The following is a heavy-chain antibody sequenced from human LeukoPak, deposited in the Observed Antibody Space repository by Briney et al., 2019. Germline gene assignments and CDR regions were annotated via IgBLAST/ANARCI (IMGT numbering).Heavy chain of an antibody. V-gene: IGHV3-7*04. J-gene: IGHJ4*02. D-gene: IGHD3-3*01. CDR2: IKQDGSEE. CDR3: ARGYDFWRE. Sequence: GGSLRLSCAASGFTFSSYWMTWVRQAPGNGLEWVANIKQDGSEEYYVDSVKGRFTISRDNAKNSLYLQLNSLRAEDTAVYYCARGYDFWREWGQGTLVTVSS. CDR1: GFTFSSYW.